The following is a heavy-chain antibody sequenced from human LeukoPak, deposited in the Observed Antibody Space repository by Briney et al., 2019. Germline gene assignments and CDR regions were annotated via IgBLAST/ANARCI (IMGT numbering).Heavy chain of an antibody. V-gene: IGHV3-74*01. Sequence: PGGSLRLSCAASVFTFSSYWMHWVRQAPGKGLVWVSRINNDESHTTYADSVKGRFTISRDNSKNTLYLQMNSQRAEDTAVYFCARGAGTMRGWFDPWGQGTLVTVSS. CDR1: VFTFSSYW. J-gene: IGHJ5*02. CDR3: ARGAGTMRGWFDP. CDR2: INNDESHT. D-gene: IGHD1-7*01.